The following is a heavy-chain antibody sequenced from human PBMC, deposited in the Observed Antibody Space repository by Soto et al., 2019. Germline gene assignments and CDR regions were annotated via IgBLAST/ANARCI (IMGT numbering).Heavy chain of an antibody. CDR1: GFTFSSYS. V-gene: IGHV3-21*01. CDR2: ISSSSSYI. Sequence: EVQLVESGGGLVKPGGSLRLSCAASGFTFSSYSINWVRQAPGKGLEWVSSISSSSSYIYYADSVKSRFTISRDNAKNSLYLQMNSLRAEDTAVYYCASIGVDSSGYLYYYYGMDVWGQGTTVTVSS. D-gene: IGHD3-22*01. J-gene: IGHJ6*02. CDR3: ASIGVDSSGYLYYYYGMDV.